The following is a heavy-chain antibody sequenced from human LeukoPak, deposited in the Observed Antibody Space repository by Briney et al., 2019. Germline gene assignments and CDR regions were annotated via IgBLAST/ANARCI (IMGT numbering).Heavy chain of an antibody. D-gene: IGHD1-26*01. V-gene: IGHV3-64D*08. J-gene: IGHJ5*02. CDR3: VTVGMTSIWSYLRFDP. CDR1: GFTFSTNS. CDR2: ITSNGGST. Sequence: GGSLRLSCSASGFTFSTNSMHWVRQAPGKGLEFVSAITSNGGSTYCADSVKGRFTISRDNSKNTLYLQMSSLRAEDTAVYYCVTVGMTSIWSYLRFDPRGQGTLVSVSS.